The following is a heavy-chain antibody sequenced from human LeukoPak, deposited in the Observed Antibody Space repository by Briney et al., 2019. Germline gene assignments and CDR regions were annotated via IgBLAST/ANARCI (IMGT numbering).Heavy chain of an antibody. V-gene: IGHV4-38-2*01. CDR1: GYSISSGYY. J-gene: IGHJ4*02. CDR2: IYHSGST. Sequence: PSETLSLTCAVSGYSISSGYYWGWIRQPPGKGLEWIGSIYHSGSTYYNPSLESRVTISVDTSKNQFSLKLSSVTAADTAVYYCARHPVVVPAPDYWGQGTLVAVSS. D-gene: IGHD2-2*01. CDR3: ARHPVVVPAPDY.